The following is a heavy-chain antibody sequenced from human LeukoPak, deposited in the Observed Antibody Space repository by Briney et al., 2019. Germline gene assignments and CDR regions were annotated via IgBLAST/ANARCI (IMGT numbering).Heavy chain of an antibody. J-gene: IGHJ1*01. D-gene: IGHD6-13*01. CDR2: IWYDGSNE. CDR3: ARDPSSSSNRGYFQH. Sequence: GGSLRLSCAASGFALNNYAMHWVRQAPGKGLEWVAVIWYDGSNEYYSDSVKGRFAISRDISKNTLYLQMNSLRAEDTAVYYCARDPSSSSNRGYFQHWGQGTLVTVSS. V-gene: IGHV3-33*01. CDR1: GFALNNYA.